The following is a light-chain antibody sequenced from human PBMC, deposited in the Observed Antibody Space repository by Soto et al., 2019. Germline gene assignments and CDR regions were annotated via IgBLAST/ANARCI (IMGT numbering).Light chain of an antibody. V-gene: IGLV1-44*01. Sequence: QSVLTQPPSVSAAPGQEVTISCSGSSSNVGHNSVSWYQQLPGTAPKLLIYSNNQRPSGVPDRFSGSKSGTSASLAISGLQSEDEADYYCAAWDDSLNGWVFGGGTKLTVL. J-gene: IGLJ3*02. CDR3: AAWDDSLNGWV. CDR2: SNN. CDR1: SSNVGHNS.